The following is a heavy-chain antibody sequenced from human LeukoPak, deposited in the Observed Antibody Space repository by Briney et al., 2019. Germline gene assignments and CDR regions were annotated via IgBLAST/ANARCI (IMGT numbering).Heavy chain of an antibody. D-gene: IGHD5-24*01. Sequence: GGSLRLSCAASEFTFSSYWMSWVRQAPGKGLEWVANIKQDGSEKYYVDSVKGRFTISRDNAKNSLDLVMSSLRVDDTAVYYCARDRGDGTQSPFYSWGQGTVVTVAS. J-gene: IGHJ4*02. CDR1: EFTFSSYW. CDR2: IKQDGSEK. V-gene: IGHV3-7*01. CDR3: ARDRGDGTQSPFYS.